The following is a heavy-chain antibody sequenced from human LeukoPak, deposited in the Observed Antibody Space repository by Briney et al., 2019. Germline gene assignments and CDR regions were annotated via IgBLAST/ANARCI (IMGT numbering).Heavy chain of an antibody. Sequence: SETLSLTCVTSGYSIRGGYYSGRRRQPPGKGLEGFGSIYHSGSTYYNQSLKSRVTISVDTSKNQFFLQLSSVTAADTALYYCVCERQVITVGGTIRNFDSWGQGTLVTVSS. CDR1: GYSIRGGYY. CDR2: IYHSGST. J-gene: IGHJ4*02. D-gene: IGHD1-26*01. CDR3: VCERQVITVGGTIRNFDS. V-gene: IGHV4-38-2*01.